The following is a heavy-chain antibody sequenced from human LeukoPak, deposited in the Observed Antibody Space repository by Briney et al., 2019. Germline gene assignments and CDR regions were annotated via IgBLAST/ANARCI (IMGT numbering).Heavy chain of an antibody. D-gene: IGHD3-22*01. CDR2: ISWNSGSI. V-gene: IGHV3-9*01. Sequence: PGGSLRLSCAASGFTFDDYAMHWVRQAPGKGLEWVSGISWNSGSIGYVDSVEGRFTISRDNAKNSLYLQMNSLRAEDTALYYCAKDFRHRQFSGYRDNHFDYRGQGALVTVSS. CDR3: AKDFRHRQFSGYRDNHFDY. CDR1: GFTFDDYA. J-gene: IGHJ4*02.